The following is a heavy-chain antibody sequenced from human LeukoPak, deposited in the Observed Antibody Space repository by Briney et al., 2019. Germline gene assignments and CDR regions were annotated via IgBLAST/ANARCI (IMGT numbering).Heavy chain of an antibody. V-gene: IGHV1-46*01. CDR1: GYTITNNW. CDR2: INPSGTGT. D-gene: IGHD2/OR15-2a*01. J-gene: IGHJ5*02. CDR3: ATDHSMANIAWWFDP. Sequence: ASVKVSCKASGYTITNNWMHWVRQAPGQGLEWMGVINPSGTGTSYAQKFQGRITMSRDTSTSTIYMELSSLRSEDTAFYYCATDHSMANIAWWFDPWGQGTLVTVSS.